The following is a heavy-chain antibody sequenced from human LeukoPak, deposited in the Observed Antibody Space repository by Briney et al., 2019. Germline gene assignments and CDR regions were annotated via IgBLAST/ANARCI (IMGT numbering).Heavy chain of an antibody. Sequence: SVKVSCKASGGTFSSYAISWVRQAPGQGLEWMGGIIPIFGTANYAQKFQGRVTITADESTSTAYMELSSLRSEVTAVYYCASDRLGYQLLFDYWGQGTLVTVSS. CDR2: IIPIFGTA. CDR1: GGTFSSYA. J-gene: IGHJ4*02. CDR3: ASDRLGYQLLFDY. V-gene: IGHV1-69*01. D-gene: IGHD2-2*01.